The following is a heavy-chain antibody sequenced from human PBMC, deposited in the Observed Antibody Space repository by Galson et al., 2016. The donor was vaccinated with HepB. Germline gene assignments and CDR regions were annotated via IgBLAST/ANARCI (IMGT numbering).Heavy chain of an antibody. CDR3: SRDLQQLGQRGNYDLGV. V-gene: IGHV4-30-2*01. Sequence: TLSLTCAVSGDSISGAYSWSWIRQPPGKGLEWIGLLYHGATTHYNPSLSSRVTISIDRAKNQFSLKLTSVTAADTAVYYWSRDLQQLGQRGNYDLGVWGQGTTVTVSS. CDR1: GDSISGAYS. D-gene: IGHD6-13*01. J-gene: IGHJ6*02. CDR2: LYHGATT.